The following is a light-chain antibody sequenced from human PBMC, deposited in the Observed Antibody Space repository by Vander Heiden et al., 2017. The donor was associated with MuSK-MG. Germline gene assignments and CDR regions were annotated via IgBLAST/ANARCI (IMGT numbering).Light chain of an antibody. CDR2: WAS. V-gene: IGKV4-1*01. J-gene: IGKJ3*01. CDR1: QSLLYRSNNKNY. Sequence: DIVMTQSPDSLAVSLGERATINCKSSQSLLYRSNNKNYLAWYQQKPGQPPKLLMYWASTREFGVPDRFSGSGSGTDFTLTISSLQAEDVAVYYCQQYYSTPFTFGPGTKVEIK. CDR3: QQYYSTPFT.